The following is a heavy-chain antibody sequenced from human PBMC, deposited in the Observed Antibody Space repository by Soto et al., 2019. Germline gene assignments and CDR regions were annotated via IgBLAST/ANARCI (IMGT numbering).Heavy chain of an antibody. D-gene: IGHD2-15*01. CDR2: IYYSGST. CDR1: GGSISSYY. V-gene: IGHV4-39*01. CDR3: ARHGCSGGSCGYYYYYYMDV. Sequence: SETLSLTCTVSGGSISSYYWGWIRQPPGKGLEWIGSIYYSGSTYYNPSLKSRVTISVDTSKNQFSLKLSSVTAADTAVYYCARHGCSGGSCGYYYYYYMDVWGKGTTVTVSS. J-gene: IGHJ6*03.